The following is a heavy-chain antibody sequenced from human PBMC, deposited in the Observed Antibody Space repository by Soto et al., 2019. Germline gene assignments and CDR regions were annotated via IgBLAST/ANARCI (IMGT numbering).Heavy chain of an antibody. CDR1: GGSFSGYY. V-gene: IGHV4-34*01. CDR2: INHSGST. Sequence: QVQLQQWGAGLLKPSETLSLTCAVYGGSFSGYYWSWIRQPPGKGLEWIGEINHSGSTNYNPSLKSRVTISVDTSKNQFSLKLSSVTAADTAVYYCAREPYYDFWSGYYTGADWFDPWGQGTLVTVSS. J-gene: IGHJ5*02. D-gene: IGHD3-3*01. CDR3: AREPYYDFWSGYYTGADWFDP.